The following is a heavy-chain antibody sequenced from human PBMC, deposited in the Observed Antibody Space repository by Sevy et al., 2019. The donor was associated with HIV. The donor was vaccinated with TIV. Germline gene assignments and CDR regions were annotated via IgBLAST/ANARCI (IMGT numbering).Heavy chain of an antibody. D-gene: IGHD2-15*01. CDR1: GFTFSSYT. CDR2: ISTTSSHI. J-gene: IGHJ4*02. CDR3: ARVRYCSGGGCYSLDY. V-gene: IGHV3-21*01. Sequence: GGSLRLSCASSGFTFSSYTLNWVRQAPGTGLEWVSSISTTSSHIIYADSVKGRFTVSRDNAKNSLYLQMNSLRAEDTAVYYCARVRYCSGGGCYSLDYWGQRTRVTVSS.